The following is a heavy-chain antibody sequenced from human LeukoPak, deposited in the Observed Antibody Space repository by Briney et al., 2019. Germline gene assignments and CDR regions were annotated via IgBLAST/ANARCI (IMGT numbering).Heavy chain of an antibody. CDR1: GFTFSSYS. D-gene: IGHD6-13*01. CDR3: ARVIAAAGTGGGPFDY. Sequence: GGSLRLSCAASGFTFSSYSVNWVRQAPGKGLEWVSSISSSSSYIYYADSVKGRFTISRDNAKNSLYLQMNSLRAEDTAVYYCARVIAAAGTGGGPFDYWGQGTLVTVSS. CDR2: ISSSSSYI. V-gene: IGHV3-21*01. J-gene: IGHJ4*02.